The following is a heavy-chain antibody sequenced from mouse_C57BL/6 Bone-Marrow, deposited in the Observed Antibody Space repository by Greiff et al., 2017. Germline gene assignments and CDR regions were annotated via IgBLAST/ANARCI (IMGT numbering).Heavy chain of an antibody. CDR3: SRSLVYDGYAMDY. V-gene: IGHV1-59*01. CDR1: GYTFTSYW. D-gene: IGHD2-3*01. J-gene: IGHJ4*01. Sequence: VQLQQSGAELVRPGTSVKLSCKASGYTFTSYWMHWVKQRPGQGLEWIGVIDPSDSYTNYNQKFKGKSTLTVDTSSSTAYMQLRSLTSEDSAVYYCSRSLVYDGYAMDYWGQGTSVTVSS. CDR2: IDPSDSYT.